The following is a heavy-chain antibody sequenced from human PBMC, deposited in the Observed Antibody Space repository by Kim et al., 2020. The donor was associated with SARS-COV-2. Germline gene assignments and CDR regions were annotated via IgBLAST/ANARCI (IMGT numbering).Heavy chain of an antibody. Sequence: GGSLRLSCAASGFTFSSYEMNWVRQAPGKGLEWVSYISSGGGIISYADSVKGRFTISRDNAENSVYLQMIRLRAEDTALYYCARVGATPDAFDIWGQGT. CDR3: ARVGATPDAFDI. V-gene: IGHV3-48*03. J-gene: IGHJ3*02. CDR1: GFTFSSYE. D-gene: IGHD1-26*01. CDR2: ISSGGGII.